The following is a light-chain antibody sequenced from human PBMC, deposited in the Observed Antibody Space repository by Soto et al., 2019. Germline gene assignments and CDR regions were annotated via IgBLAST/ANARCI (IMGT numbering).Light chain of an antibody. Sequence: SVLTQPPSASGTPGQRVTISCSGSSSNIGSNTVNWYQQLPGTAPKLLIYSNNQRPSGVPDRFSGSKSGTSASLAISGLQSEDEADYYCAAWDDSLNANYVFGTGTKVTVL. J-gene: IGLJ1*01. V-gene: IGLV1-44*01. CDR3: AAWDDSLNANYV. CDR2: SNN. CDR1: SSNIGSNT.